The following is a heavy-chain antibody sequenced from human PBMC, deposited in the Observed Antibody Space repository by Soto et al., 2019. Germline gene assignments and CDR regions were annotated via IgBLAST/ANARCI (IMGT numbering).Heavy chain of an antibody. J-gene: IGHJ4*02. CDR2: SKSDGSGA. D-gene: IGHD3-22*01. Sequence: EVQLVESGGDLVQPGGSLRLSCAASGFTCSSYWMHWVRPAPGKGLVWVSRSKSDGSGAIYADSVKGRFTGSRDNAKNTLYLLMNILITEDTAIYYCARGDVDYHDGNGYLGRHWGQGTRVTVPS. CDR1: GFTCSSYW. V-gene: IGHV3-74*01. CDR3: ARGDVDYHDGNGYLGRH.